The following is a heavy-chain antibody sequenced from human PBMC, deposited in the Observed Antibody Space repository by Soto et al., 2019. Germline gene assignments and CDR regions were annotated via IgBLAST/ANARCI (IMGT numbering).Heavy chain of an antibody. CDR3: AKDHEWDLRAMF. CDR2: ISGRGGST. V-gene: IGHV3-23*01. D-gene: IGHD1-26*01. CDR1: GFSFNNYA. Sequence: GGSLRLSCAASGFSFNNYAMPCVRQAPGKGLEWVSSISGRGGSTYYADSVKGRFTISRDNSNNTLYLQMNSLGAEDTAVYYCAKDHEWDLRAMFWGQGTLVTVSS. J-gene: IGHJ4*02.